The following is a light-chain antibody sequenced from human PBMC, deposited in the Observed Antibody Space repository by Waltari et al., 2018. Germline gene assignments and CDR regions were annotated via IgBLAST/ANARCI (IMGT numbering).Light chain of an antibody. CDR1: QTISSW. CDR2: DAS. Sequence: DIQMTQSPSTLSASVGDRVTITCRASQTISSWLAWYQQKAGKAPKLLIDDASTLESGVPSRFSGSGSGTEFTLTISSLHPDDFATYYCQQYDSFSYTFGQGTKLEIK. V-gene: IGKV1-5*01. CDR3: QQYDSFSYT. J-gene: IGKJ2*01.